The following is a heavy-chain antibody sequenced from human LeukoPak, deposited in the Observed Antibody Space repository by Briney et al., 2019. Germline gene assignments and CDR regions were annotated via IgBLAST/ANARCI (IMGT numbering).Heavy chain of an antibody. CDR1: GYTFTSYD. CDR2: FDPEDGET. Sequence: GASVKVSCKASGYTFTSYDINWVRQATGQGLEWMGGFDPEDGETIYAQKFQGRVTMTEDTSTDTAYMELSSLRSEDTAVYYCATVEWSSRGADLWGRGTLVTVSS. CDR3: ATVEWSSRGADL. D-gene: IGHD1-26*01. V-gene: IGHV1-24*01. J-gene: IGHJ2*01.